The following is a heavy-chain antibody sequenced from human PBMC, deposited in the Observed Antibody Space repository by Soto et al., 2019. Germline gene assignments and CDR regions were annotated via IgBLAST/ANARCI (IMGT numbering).Heavy chain of an antibody. CDR2: ISSSSSYL. Sequence: EVQLVESGGGLVKPGGSLRLSCAASGFTFSSYSMNWVRQAPGKGLEWVSSISSSSSYLYYADSVKGRFTISRDTAKNSLYLQMNILSAEDTAVYYCARDFARLQPDLLDYWGQRTLVTVSS. D-gene: IGHD1-1*01. V-gene: IGHV3-21*01. CDR3: ARDFARLQPDLLDY. CDR1: GFTFSSYS. J-gene: IGHJ4*02.